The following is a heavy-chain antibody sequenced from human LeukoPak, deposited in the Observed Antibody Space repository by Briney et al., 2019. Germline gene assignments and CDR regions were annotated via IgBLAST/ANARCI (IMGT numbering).Heavy chain of an antibody. Sequence: SETLSLTCVVSGYSISSGYLWAWIRQSPGKGLEWIGSIYHSGSAHYNPSLKSRGTISLETSKNQFSLKLFSVTAADAAVYYCARDPRWLTPDCTTTSCYENYFDPWGQGTLVPVSS. D-gene: IGHD2-2*01. CDR1: GYSISSGYL. CDR2: IYHSGSA. V-gene: IGHV4-38-2*02. CDR3: ARDPRWLTPDCTTTSCYENYFDP. J-gene: IGHJ5*02.